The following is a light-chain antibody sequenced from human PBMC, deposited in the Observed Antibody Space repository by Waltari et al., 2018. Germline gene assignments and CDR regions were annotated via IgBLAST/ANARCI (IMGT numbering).Light chain of an antibody. J-gene: IGLJ2*01. Sequence: SALPQPDSVSGSPGQSITISCSGISSDTRAYESVSWYQQNPGKAPKVIIYDVTSRPSGVSNRFSGSKSGSSASLTISGLQPEDEADYYCSSFTTSTTGIFGGGTRLTVL. V-gene: IGLV2-14*01. CDR1: SSDTRAYES. CDR2: DVT. CDR3: SSFTTSTTGI.